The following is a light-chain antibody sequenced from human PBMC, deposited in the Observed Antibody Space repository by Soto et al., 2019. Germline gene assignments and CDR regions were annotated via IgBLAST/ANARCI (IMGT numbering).Light chain of an antibody. J-gene: IGKJ5*01. CDR1: QSLLYDDGDTY. Sequence: DFLMTQSPISLPVTLGQPASISCRVTQSLLYDDGDTYLNWFQQRPGQSPRRLIYKVSNRDSGVPDRFSGSGSGTDFTLEISRVEAEDVGVYYCMQGTHWPLSFGQGTRLEIK. CDR2: KVS. V-gene: IGKV2-30*01. CDR3: MQGTHWPLS.